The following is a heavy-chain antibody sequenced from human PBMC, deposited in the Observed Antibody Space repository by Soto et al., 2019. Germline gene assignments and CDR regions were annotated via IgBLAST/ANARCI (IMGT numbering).Heavy chain of an antibody. CDR3: ARGSDYESSGYYYFDY. Sequence: PGGSLRLSCVASGFSFSNYAMHWVRQAPGKGLEWVAVISYDGFNKNSADSVKGRFTVSRDNSKNTLYLQMNSLRAEDTAVYYCARGSDYESSGYYYFDYWGQGTLVTVSS. CDR1: GFSFSNYA. V-gene: IGHV3-30-3*01. CDR2: ISYDGFNK. D-gene: IGHD3-22*01. J-gene: IGHJ4*02.